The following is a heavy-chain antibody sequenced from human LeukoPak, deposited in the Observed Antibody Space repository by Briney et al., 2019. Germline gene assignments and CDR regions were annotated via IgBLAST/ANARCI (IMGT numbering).Heavy chain of an antibody. CDR2: INHSGST. Sequence: SETLSLTCTVSGGSISSSSYHWGWIRQPPGKGLEWIGEINHSGSTNYNPSLKSRVTISVDTSKNQFSLKLSSVTAADTAVYYCARGKPGYSSGWYPPRWFDPWGQGTLVTVSS. V-gene: IGHV4-39*07. D-gene: IGHD6-19*01. CDR3: ARGKPGYSSGWYPPRWFDP. CDR1: GGSISSSSYH. J-gene: IGHJ5*02.